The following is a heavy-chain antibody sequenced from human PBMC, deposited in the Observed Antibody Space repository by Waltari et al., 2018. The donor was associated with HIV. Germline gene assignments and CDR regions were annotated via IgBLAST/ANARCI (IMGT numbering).Heavy chain of an antibody. CDR2: IYSGGST. CDR3: AREATYSSSSFGYFYAMDV. V-gene: IGHV3-66*01. J-gene: IGHJ6*02. Sequence: EVQLVESGGGLVQPGGSLRLSCAASGFTVSSNYMIWVRQAPGKGMELCSVIYSGGSTYYADSVKGRISSSRDNSKNTLYLQMNSLRAEDTAVYYCAREATYSSSSFGYFYAMDVWGQGTTVTVSS. CDR1: GFTVSSNY. D-gene: IGHD6-6*01.